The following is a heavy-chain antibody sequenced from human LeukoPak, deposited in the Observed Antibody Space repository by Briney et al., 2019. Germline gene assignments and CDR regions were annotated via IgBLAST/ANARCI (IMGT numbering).Heavy chain of an antibody. CDR2: ITTSDGNT. CDR1: GFTFSSYT. CDR3: AKDGGLWVSAHWGDS. V-gene: IGHV3-23*01. D-gene: IGHD7-27*01. Sequence: GGSLRLSCAASGFTFSSYTMSWVRQAPGKGLEWVSTITTSDGNTYYADSVKGRFTVSRDNSKNTLFLQMNSLRAEDTAVYYYAKDGGLWVSAHWGDSWGRGTLVTVSS. J-gene: IGHJ4*02.